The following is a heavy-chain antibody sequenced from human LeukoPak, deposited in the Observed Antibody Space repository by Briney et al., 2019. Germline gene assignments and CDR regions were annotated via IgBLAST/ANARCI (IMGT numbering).Heavy chain of an antibody. D-gene: IGHD2-15*01. V-gene: IGHV3-23*01. CDR2: ISNNGGYT. J-gene: IGHJ4*02. Sequence: GGSLRLSCAASGFTFSSSAMSWVRQAPGKGLEWVSAISNNGGYTYYADSVQGRFTIARDNSKNTLCLQMNSLRDEDTAVYYCAKQLGYCSDGSCYFPYWGQGTLVTVSS. CDR1: GFTFSSSA. CDR3: AKQLGYCSDGSCYFPY.